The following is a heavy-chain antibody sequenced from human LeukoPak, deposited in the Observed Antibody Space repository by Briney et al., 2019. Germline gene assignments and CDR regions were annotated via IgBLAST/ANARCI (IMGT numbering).Heavy chain of an antibody. Sequence: PGVSLRLSCAASGFTLSSYAMSWVRQAPGKGLEWVSAISGSGGSTYYADSVKRRFTISRDNSKNTLYLQMNSLRAEDTAVYYCAKDSPLLRYFDWSPGTGGEFDYWGQGTLVTVSS. V-gene: IGHV3-23*01. CDR1: GFTLSSYA. CDR2: ISGSGGST. J-gene: IGHJ4*02. CDR3: AKDSPLLRYFDWSPGTGGEFDY. D-gene: IGHD3-9*01.